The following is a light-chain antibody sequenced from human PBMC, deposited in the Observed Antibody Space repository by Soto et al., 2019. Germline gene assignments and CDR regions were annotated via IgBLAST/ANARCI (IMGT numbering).Light chain of an antibody. V-gene: IGKV1-6*01. CDR1: QGIRND. J-gene: IGKJ1*01. Sequence: AIQMTQSPSSLSASVGDRATITSSASQGIRNDLGWNQQKPGKAPKLLIYGASSLQSGVPSRFSGSGSGTDFTLTISSLQPEDFATYYCLQDNSYPRTFGQGTKVDIK. CDR2: GAS. CDR3: LQDNSYPRT.